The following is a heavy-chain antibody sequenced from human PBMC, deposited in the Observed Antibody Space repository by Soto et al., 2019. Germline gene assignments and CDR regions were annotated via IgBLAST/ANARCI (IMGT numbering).Heavy chain of an antibody. J-gene: IGHJ4*02. CDR3: ASXYGSGYRAFDY. V-gene: IGHV1-69*02. Sequence: QVQLVQSGAEVKKPGSSVRVSCKASGDTFTFYSINWVRQAPGLGLEWMGRINPILSMSNYAQRFQGRVTMTADKSTSTAYMELSSLRSEDTAMYYCASXYGSGYRAFDYWGQGALVTVSS. CDR1: GDTFTFYS. CDR2: INPILSMS. D-gene: IGHD3-10*01.